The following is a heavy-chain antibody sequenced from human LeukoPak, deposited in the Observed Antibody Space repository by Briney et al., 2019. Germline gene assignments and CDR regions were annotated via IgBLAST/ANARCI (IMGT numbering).Heavy chain of an antibody. CDR2: TYYRYKWYN. Sequence: SQTLSLTCALSGDSLSSNSAAWDWLRQSPSRGLEWLGRTYYRYKWYNDYAVSVKSRITLHPDTSKNQFSLQLNSVTPEDTAVYYCARDPEMATNRRGYYYYYGMDVWGQGTTVTVSS. CDR1: GDSLSSNSAA. J-gene: IGHJ6*02. D-gene: IGHD5-12*01. V-gene: IGHV6-1*01. CDR3: ARDPEMATNRRGYYYYYGMDV.